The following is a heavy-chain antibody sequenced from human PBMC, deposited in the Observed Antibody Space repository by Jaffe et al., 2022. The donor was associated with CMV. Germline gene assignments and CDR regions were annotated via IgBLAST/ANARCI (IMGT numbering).Heavy chain of an antibody. Sequence: QVQLQESGPGLVKPSQTLSLTCTVSGGSISSGGYYWSWIRQHPGKGLEWIGYIYYSGSTYYNPSLKSRVTISVDTSKNQFSLKLSSVTAADTAVYYCARGMDIVVVPVYGMDVWGQGTTVTVSS. CDR2: IYYSGST. V-gene: IGHV4-31*03. J-gene: IGHJ6*02. CDR1: GGSISSGGYY. CDR3: ARGMDIVVVPVYGMDV. D-gene: IGHD2-2*03.